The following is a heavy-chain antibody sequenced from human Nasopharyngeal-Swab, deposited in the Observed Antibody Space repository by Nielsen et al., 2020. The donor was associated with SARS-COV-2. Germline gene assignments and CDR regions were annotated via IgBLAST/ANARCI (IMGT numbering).Heavy chain of an antibody. J-gene: IGHJ4*02. V-gene: IGHV1-3*01. CDR3: AREKGEGYCSGGSCYFPYY. CDR1: GYTFTSYA. CDR2: LNAGNGNT. D-gene: IGHD2-15*01. Sequence: ASVKVSCKASGYTFTSYAMHWVRQAPGQRLEWMGWLNAGNGNTGYSQKFQGRVTLTRDTSASTAYMELSSLRSEDTAVYYCAREKGEGYCSGGSCYFPYYWGQGTLVTVSS.